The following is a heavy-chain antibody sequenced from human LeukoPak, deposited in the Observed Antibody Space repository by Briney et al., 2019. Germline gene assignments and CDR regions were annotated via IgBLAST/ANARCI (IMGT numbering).Heavy chain of an antibody. V-gene: IGHV1-2*02. CDR1: GYTFTGYY. J-gene: IGHJ4*02. Sequence: ASVKVSCKASGYTFTGYYMHWVRQAPGQGLEWMGWINPNSGGTNYAQKFQGRVTMTRDTSISTAYMELSRLTSDDTAVYYCARGGPIAPAALGYWGQETLFTVSS. CDR2: INPNSGGT. CDR3: ARGGPIAPAALGY. D-gene: IGHD6-25*01.